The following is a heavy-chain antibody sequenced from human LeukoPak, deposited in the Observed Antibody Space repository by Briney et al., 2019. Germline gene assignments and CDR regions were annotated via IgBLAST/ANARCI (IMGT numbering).Heavy chain of an antibody. CDR3: ARGGVGRYFDL. CDR1: GGSISSGDYY. J-gene: IGHJ2*01. CDR2: IYYSGST. D-gene: IGHD3-3*01. V-gene: IGHV4-30-4*02. Sequence: SETLSLTCTVSGGSISSGDYYWSWIRQPPGKGLEWIGYIYYSGSTYYNPSLKSRVTISVDTSKNQFSLKLSSVTAADTAVYYCARGGVGRYFDLWGRGTLVTVSS.